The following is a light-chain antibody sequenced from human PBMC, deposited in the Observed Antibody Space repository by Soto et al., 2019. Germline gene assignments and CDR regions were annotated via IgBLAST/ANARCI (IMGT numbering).Light chain of an antibody. CDR1: SSNIGAGYD. Sequence: QSVLTQPPSVSGAPGQRVTISCTGSSSNIGAGYDVHWYQQLPGTAPKLLIYGNNNRPSGVPDRFSGSKSGTSASLAITGLQAEDEADYYCQSYDSSLSAYYVFGTGTKV. CDR2: GNN. J-gene: IGLJ1*01. V-gene: IGLV1-40*01. CDR3: QSYDSSLSAYYV.